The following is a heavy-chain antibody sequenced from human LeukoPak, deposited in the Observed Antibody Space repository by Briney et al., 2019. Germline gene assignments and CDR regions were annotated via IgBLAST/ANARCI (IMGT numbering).Heavy chain of an antibody. J-gene: IGHJ6*02. CDR2: ISGSGGST. D-gene: IGHD3-22*01. Sequence: GGSLRLSCAASGFTFSSYAMSWVRQAPGKGLEWVSAISGSGGSTYYADSVKGRFTISRDNSKNSLYLQMNSLRAEDTAVYYCARRDYYDSSGYYYYGMDVWGQGTTVTVSS. V-gene: IGHV3-23*01. CDR3: ARRDYYDSSGYYYYGMDV. CDR1: GFTFSSYA.